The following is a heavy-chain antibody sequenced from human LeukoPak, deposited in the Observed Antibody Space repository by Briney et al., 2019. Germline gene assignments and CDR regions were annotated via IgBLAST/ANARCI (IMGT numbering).Heavy chain of an antibody. J-gene: IGHJ3*02. D-gene: IGHD3-10*01. V-gene: IGHV3-20*04. CDR2: INWNGGST. CDR1: GVTFDDYG. CDR3: ARGQNYYGSGSQTFDI. Sequence: GWSLRVSCAASGVTFDDYGRSWVREAPGKGLEWVSGINWNGGSTGYADSVKGRFTISRDNAKNSLYVQVSSLRAEDTAWYYCARGQNYYGSGSQTFDIWGQGTMVTVSS.